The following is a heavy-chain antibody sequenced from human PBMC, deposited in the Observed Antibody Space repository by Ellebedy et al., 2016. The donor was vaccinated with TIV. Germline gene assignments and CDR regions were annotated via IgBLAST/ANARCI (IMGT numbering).Heavy chain of an antibody. D-gene: IGHD4-17*01. V-gene: IGHV4-39*01. Sequence: ESLKISCTVSGASIISPSYFWGWIRQSPGKGLEWIGSISDYGHTFSNPSLRSRVTLSVDTAKNQFSLKLTSVTAEDPAVYYCARHIPNDHGDPNWFDPWGQGALVTVSS. CDR2: ISDYGHT. CDR3: ARHIPNDHGDPNWFDP. J-gene: IGHJ5*02. CDR1: GASIISPSYF.